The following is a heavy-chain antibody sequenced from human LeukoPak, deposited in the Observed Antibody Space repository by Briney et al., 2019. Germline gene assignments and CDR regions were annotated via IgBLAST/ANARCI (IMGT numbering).Heavy chain of an antibody. CDR1: GFTFSNYA. CDR3: AKPILLYSSSSLFDY. V-gene: IGHV3-23*01. D-gene: IGHD6-6*01. Sequence: GGSLRLSCAASGFTFSNYAMSWVRQAPGKGLEWVSGISDSGGVTYYADSVKGRFSISRDNPKNTLYLQMNSLRAEDTAVYYCAKPILLYSSSSLFDYWGQGTLVTVSS. J-gene: IGHJ4*02. CDR2: ISDSGGVT.